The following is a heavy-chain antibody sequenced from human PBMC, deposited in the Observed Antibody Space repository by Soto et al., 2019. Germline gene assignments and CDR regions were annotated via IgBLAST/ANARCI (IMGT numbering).Heavy chain of an antibody. J-gene: IGHJ4*01. CDR3: ARGVLH. CDR1: GGSISSGGYY. V-gene: IGHV4-31*03. Sequence: QVQLQESGPGLVQPSQTLSLTCTVSGGSISSGGYYWNWIRQHPGTGLEWFGHISYRGSTYYNTSLKSRVTISVDTSRNQFSLIVNSVTAADTAVYYCARGVLHWGQGTLVTVSS. CDR2: ISYRGST.